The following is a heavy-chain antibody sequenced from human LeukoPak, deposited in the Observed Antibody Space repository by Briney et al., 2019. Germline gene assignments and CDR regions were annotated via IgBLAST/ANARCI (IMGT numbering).Heavy chain of an antibody. CDR2: MNPNSGNT. V-gene: IGHV1-8*01. CDR3: ARVGGRSSWYYYYYYMDV. CDR1: GYTFTSYD. D-gene: IGHD6-13*01. Sequence: ASVKVSCKASGYTFTSYDINWVRQATGQGLEWMGWMNPNSGNTGYAQKFQGRVTMTRNTSISTAYMVLSSLRSEDTAVYYCARVGGRSSWYYYYYYMDVWGKGTTVTVSS. J-gene: IGHJ6*03.